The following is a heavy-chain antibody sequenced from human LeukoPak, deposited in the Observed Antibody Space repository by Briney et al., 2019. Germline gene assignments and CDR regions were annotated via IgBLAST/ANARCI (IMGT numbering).Heavy chain of an antibody. CDR2: IYYSGST. J-gene: IGHJ4*02. CDR3: ARETSSSWFDY. CDR1: GGSISSYY. Sequence: SETLSLTCTVSGGSISSYYWSWIRQPPGKGLEWIGYIYYSGSTNYNPSLKSRVTISVDTSKNQFSLKLSSVTAADTAVYYCARETSSSWFDYWGQGTLVTISS. V-gene: IGHV4-59*01. D-gene: IGHD6-13*01.